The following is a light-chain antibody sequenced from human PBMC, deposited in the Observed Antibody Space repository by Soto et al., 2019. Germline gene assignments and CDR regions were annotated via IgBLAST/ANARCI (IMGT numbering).Light chain of an antibody. J-gene: IGKJ1*01. CDR2: AAS. CDR1: QSISSY. CDR3: QESYSIPVT. V-gene: IGKV1-39*01. Sequence: DIQMTQSPSSLSASVGGRVTITCRASQSISSYLNWYQQKPGKAPKLLIYAASSLQSGVPSRFSGSGSGTDFSLTISSLQPEDFATYYCQESYSIPVTFGQGTKVDI.